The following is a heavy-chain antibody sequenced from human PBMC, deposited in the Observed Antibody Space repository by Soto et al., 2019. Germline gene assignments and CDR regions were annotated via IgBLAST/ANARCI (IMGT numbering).Heavy chain of an antibody. Sequence: EVQLVESGGGLVKPGGSLRLSCAASGFTFSSYSMNWVRQAPGKGLEWVSSISSSSSYIYYADSVKGRFTISRDNAKNSLYLQMNSLRAEDTAVYYCARAGDGYTNWYFDLWGRGTLVTVSS. CDR3: ARAGDGYTNWYFDL. CDR1: GFTFSSYS. CDR2: ISSSSSYI. V-gene: IGHV3-21*01. D-gene: IGHD5-12*01. J-gene: IGHJ2*01.